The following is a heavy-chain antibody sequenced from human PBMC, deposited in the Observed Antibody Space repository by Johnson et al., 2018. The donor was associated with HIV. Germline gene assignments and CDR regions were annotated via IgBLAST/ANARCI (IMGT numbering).Heavy chain of an antibody. CDR3: ARSGPNWAFDI. Sequence: VQLVESGGGVVQPGRSLRLSCAASGFTFNNYWMHWVRQAPGQGLVWVSRISSDGTDTYYADSVKGRFTISRDNAKNTMFVQMNSLRVEDTAVYNCARSGPNWAFDIWGQGTMVTVSS. J-gene: IGHJ3*02. V-gene: IGHV3-74*02. CDR2: ISSDGTDT. D-gene: IGHD1-1*01. CDR1: GFTFNNYW.